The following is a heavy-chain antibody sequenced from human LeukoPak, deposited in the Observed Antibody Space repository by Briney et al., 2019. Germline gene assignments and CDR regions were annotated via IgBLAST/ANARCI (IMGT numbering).Heavy chain of an antibody. J-gene: IGHJ4*02. CDR1: GFTFISYG. CDR3: ARGTTVTWNIDY. Sequence: PGGSLRLSCEASGFTFISYGVHWVRQAPGKGLEWVAVISYDGGSQYYADSVKGRFTLSRDNSKNTVYLQMNSLRAEDTAVYYCARGTTVTWNIDYWGQGTLVTVSS. V-gene: IGHV3-30*03. CDR2: ISYDGGSQ. D-gene: IGHD4-11*01.